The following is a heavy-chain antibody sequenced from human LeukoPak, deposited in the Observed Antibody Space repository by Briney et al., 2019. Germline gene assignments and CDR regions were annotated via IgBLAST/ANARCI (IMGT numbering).Heavy chain of an antibody. CDR3: TKARDFDWSYFDY. Sequence: GGSLRLSCAASGFTFSSYEMNWVRQAPGKGLEWVSYISSSGSTIYYADSVKGRFTISRDNAKNSLYLQMNSLRAEDTAVYYCTKARDFDWSYFDYWGQGNLVTVSS. D-gene: IGHD3-9*01. J-gene: IGHJ4*02. V-gene: IGHV3-48*03. CDR2: ISSSGSTI. CDR1: GFTFSSYE.